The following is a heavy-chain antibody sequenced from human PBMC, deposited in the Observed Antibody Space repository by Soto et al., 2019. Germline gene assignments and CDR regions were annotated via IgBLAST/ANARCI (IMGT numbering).Heavy chain of an antibody. V-gene: IGHV1-18*01. J-gene: IGHJ3*02. Sequence: GASVKVSCKASGYTFTSYGISWVRQAPGQGLEWMGWISAYNGNTNDAQKLQGRVTMATDTSTSTAYMELRSLRSDDTAVYYCARESNYDILTGYYLGRAFDIWGQGTMVTVSS. D-gene: IGHD3-9*01. CDR3: ARESNYDILTGYYLGRAFDI. CDR2: ISAYNGNT. CDR1: GYTFTSYG.